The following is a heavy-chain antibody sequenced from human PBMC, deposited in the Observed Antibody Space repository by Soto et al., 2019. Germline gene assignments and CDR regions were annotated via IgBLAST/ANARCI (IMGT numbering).Heavy chain of an antibody. V-gene: IGHV3-9*01. CDR3: AKDRESYSGWFES. Sequence: DVHLVESGGGLVQPGRSLRLSCAASGFTFDDFAMHWVRQAPGKGLEWVSSISWNSGSIGYADSVKGRFTISRDNAKNSLYLQMNSLRVEDTALYYCAKDRESYSGWFESWGQGILVSVSS. J-gene: IGHJ5*01. CDR1: GFTFDDFA. D-gene: IGHD4-4*01. CDR2: ISWNSGSI.